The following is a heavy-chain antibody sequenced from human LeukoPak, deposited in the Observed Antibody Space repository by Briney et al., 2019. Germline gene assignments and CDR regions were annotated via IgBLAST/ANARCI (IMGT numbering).Heavy chain of an antibody. V-gene: IGHV4-59*01. CDR2: IYYSGST. D-gene: IGHD2-2*01. CDR1: GGSISSYY. CDR3: ARAYDEVVPAAMLWYFDL. J-gene: IGHJ2*01. Sequence: PSETLSLTCTVSGGSISSYYWSWVRQPPGKGLEWIGYIYYSGSTNYNPSLKSRVTISVDTSKNQFSLKLSSVTAADTAVYYCARAYDEVVPAAMLWYFDLWGRGTLVTVSS.